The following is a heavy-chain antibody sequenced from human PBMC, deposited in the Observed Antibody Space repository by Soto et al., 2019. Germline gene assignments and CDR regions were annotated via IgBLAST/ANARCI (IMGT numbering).Heavy chain of an antibody. Sequence: SETLSLTCTVSGGSISSGGYYWNWIRQHPGKGLEWIGYTYYSGNTYYNPSLNSRVTISADTSKSQFSLKLSSVTAADTAVYYCARLSSSGWLIEYWAQGTLVTFSS. CDR3: ARLSSSGWLIEY. D-gene: IGHD6-19*01. J-gene: IGHJ4*02. CDR2: TYYSGNT. V-gene: IGHV4-31*03. CDR1: GGSISSGGYY.